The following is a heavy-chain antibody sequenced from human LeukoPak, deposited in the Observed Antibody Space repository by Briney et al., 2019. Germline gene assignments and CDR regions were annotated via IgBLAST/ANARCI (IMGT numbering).Heavy chain of an antibody. D-gene: IGHD4-23*01. CDR1: GYTFTSYG. Sequence: ASVKVSCKASGYTFTSYGISWVRQAPGQGLEWMGRINPYNGDTNFPQNLQGRVTMTTDTSTSTAYMELRSLRSDDTAVYYCARDPDGGADFDFWGHGTLVTVSS. CDR2: INPYNGDT. V-gene: IGHV1-18*01. J-gene: IGHJ4*01. CDR3: ARDPDGGADFDF.